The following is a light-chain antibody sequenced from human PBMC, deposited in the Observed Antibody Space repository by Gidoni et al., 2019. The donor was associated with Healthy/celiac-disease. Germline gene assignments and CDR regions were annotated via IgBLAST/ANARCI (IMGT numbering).Light chain of an antibody. J-gene: IGKJ2*01. CDR2: AES. CDR1: QRISSY. V-gene: IGKV1-39*01. Sequence: QMTQSPSSLSASVGDRVTITCRASQRISSYLDWYQQKPGKAPKLLIYAESSLQSGVPSRFSGSGSGTDFTLTISSLQPEDFATYYCQQGNSTRVTFGQGTKLEIK. CDR3: QQGNSTRVT.